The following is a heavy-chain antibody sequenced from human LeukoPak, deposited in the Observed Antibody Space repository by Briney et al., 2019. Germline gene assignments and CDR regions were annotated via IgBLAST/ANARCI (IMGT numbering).Heavy chain of an antibody. J-gene: IGHJ4*02. Sequence: ASVKVSCKASGYTFTGYYMHWVRQAPGQGLEWMGWINPNSGCTNYAQKFRGRVTMTRDTSISTAYMELSRLRSDNTVVYYCARELDYYDSSGYSDYWGQGTLVTVSS. D-gene: IGHD3-22*01. CDR1: GYTFTGYY. V-gene: IGHV1-2*02. CDR3: ARELDYYDSSGYSDY. CDR2: INPNSGCT.